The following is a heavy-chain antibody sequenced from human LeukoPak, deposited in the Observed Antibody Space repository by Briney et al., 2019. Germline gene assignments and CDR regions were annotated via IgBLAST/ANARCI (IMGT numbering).Heavy chain of an antibody. CDR2: IKEDGSEQ. CDR1: GLTFRSHW. Sequence: PGGPLRLSCAASGLTFRSHWMSWVRQAPGKGLEWVANIKEDGSEQNYVDSVKGRFTISRDNAMTSLFLEMNSLRVEDTAVYYCASVYYDDGSAYRPFDYWGQGTLVTVSS. J-gene: IGHJ4*02. CDR3: ASVYYDDGSAYRPFDY. V-gene: IGHV3-7*01. D-gene: IGHD3-22*01.